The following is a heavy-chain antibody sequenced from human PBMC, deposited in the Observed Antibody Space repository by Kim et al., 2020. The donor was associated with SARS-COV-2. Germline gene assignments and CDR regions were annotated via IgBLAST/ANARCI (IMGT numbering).Heavy chain of an antibody. J-gene: IGHJ4*02. D-gene: IGHD2-15*01. V-gene: IGHV3-21*01. CDR3: ARIIAAVAGLDY. CDR2: I. Sequence: IYYADSGKGRFTISRDNAKNSLYLQRNSLRAEETALYYCARIIAAVAGLDYWGQGTLVTVSS.